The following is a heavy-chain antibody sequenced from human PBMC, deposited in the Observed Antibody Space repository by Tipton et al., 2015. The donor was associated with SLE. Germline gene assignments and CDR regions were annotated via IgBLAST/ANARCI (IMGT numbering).Heavy chain of an antibody. J-gene: IGHJ4*02. Sequence: VQLVQSGAEVKKPGESLKISCKGFGYSFTSYWIGWVRQMPGKGLEWMGINYPIDSDTRYSPSFQGQVTISADKSINTAYLQWSSLKASDTAIYYCVRPSNYDIDYWGQGTLVTVSS. CDR2: NYPIDSDT. CDR1: GYSFTSYW. D-gene: IGHD4-11*01. V-gene: IGHV5-51*03. CDR3: VRPSNYDIDY.